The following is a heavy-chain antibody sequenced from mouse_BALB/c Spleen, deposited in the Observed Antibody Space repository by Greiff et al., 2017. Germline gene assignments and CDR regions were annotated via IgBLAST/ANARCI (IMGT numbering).Heavy chain of an antibody. D-gene: IGHD1-1*01. CDR1: GFTFSSFG. Sequence: EVQGVESGGGLVQPGGSRKLSCAASGFTFSSFGMHWVRQAPEKGLEWVAYISSGSSTIYYADTVKGRFTISRDNPKNTLFLQMTSLRSEDTAMYYCARSGSSWGWYFDVWGAGTTVTVSS. J-gene: IGHJ1*01. V-gene: IGHV5-17*02. CDR3: ARSGSSWGWYFDV. CDR2: ISSGSSTI.